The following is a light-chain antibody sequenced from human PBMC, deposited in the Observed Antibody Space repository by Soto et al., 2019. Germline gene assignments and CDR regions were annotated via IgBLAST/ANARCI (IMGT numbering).Light chain of an antibody. CDR1: VGL. Sequence: QSALTQPASVSGSPGQSITISCTGTVGLVSWYQQHPGKVPKLIIYDDTKRPSGVSSRFSGSKSGNTASLTISGLQTEDEADYYCCLYVGGRKYVFGNGTQMTVL. V-gene: IGLV2-23*01. J-gene: IGLJ1*01. CDR2: DDT. CDR3: CLYVGGRKYV.